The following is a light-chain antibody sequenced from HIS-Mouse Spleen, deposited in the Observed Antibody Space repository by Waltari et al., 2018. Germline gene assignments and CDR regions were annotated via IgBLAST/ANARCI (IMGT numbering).Light chain of an antibody. Sequence: DIQLTQSPSFLSASVGDRVTITCRASQGISSYLAWYQQKPGKAPKLRIYAASTLQSGVPARFSVSGSGTEFTLTISSLQPEDFATYYCQQLNSYPPTFGQGTKVEIK. J-gene: IGKJ1*01. CDR2: AAS. V-gene: IGKV1-9*01. CDR3: QQLNSYPPT. CDR1: QGISSY.